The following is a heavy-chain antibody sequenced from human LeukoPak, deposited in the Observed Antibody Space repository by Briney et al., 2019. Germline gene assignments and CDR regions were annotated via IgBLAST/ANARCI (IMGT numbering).Heavy chain of an antibody. D-gene: IGHD2-2*01. CDR1: GGSVSSDY. Sequence: SETLSFTCTVSGGSVSSDYWSWIRQPPGKRLEWIGYIYYSGSTNYNPSLKSRVTISRDTSKNQLSLSLTSVTAADTAVYYCARGTSTSASGFDYWGQGSLVTVSS. CDR2: IYYSGST. CDR3: ARGTSTSASGFDY. J-gene: IGHJ4*02. V-gene: IGHV4-59*02.